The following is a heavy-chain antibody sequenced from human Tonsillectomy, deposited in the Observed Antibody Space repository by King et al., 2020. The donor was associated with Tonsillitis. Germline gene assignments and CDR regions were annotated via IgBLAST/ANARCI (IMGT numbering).Heavy chain of an antibody. CDR2: IIPIFGTA. V-gene: IGHV1-69*01. J-gene: IGHJ6*02. CDR1: GGTFSSYA. CDR3: ARVPADLGYCSGGSCYSQSLYGMDV. Sequence: VQLVQSGAEVKKPGSSVKVSCKASGGTFSSYAISWVRQAPGQGLEWMGGIIPIFGTANYAQKFQGRVTITADESTSTAYMALSSLRPEDTAVYYCARVPADLGYCSGGSCYSQSLYGMDVWGQGTTVTVSS. D-gene: IGHD2-15*01.